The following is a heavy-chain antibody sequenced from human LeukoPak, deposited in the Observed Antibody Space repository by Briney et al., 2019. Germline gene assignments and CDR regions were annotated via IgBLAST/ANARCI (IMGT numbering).Heavy chain of an antibody. V-gene: IGHV3-23*01. D-gene: IGHD1-20*01. CDR1: GFTFSSYG. CDR2: ISGSGGST. CDR3: AKDSNWNDAKVERSDYYYYYMDV. Sequence: PGGSLRLSCAASGFTFSSYGMSWVRQAPGKGLEWVSAISGSGGSTYYADSVKGRFTISRDNAKNSLYLQMNSLRAEDTAVYYCAKDSNWNDAKVERSDYYYYYMDVWGKGTTVTVSS. J-gene: IGHJ6*03.